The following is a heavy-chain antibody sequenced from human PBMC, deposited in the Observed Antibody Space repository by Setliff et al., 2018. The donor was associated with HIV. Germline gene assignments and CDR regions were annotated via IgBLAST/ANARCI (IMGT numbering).Heavy chain of an antibody. D-gene: IGHD2-8*01. Sequence: PSETLSLTCAVYSRSFSTYYWTWIRQPPGKGLQWIGFIHHSVTPSYNRSLTSRVTISVDTSKNQFSLKLSSVTAADTAVYYCARDCTNGVCYTAVYYGMDVWGQGTTVTVSS. V-gene: IGHV4-59*12. CDR3: ARDCTNGVCYTAVYYGMDV. J-gene: IGHJ6*02. CDR2: IHHSVTP. CDR1: SRSFSTYY.